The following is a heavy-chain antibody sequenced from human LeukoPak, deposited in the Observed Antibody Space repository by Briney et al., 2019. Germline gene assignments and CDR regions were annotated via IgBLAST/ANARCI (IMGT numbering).Heavy chain of an antibody. V-gene: IGHV4-34*01. CDR1: GGSFSGYY. CDR3: ARDLSITGTTGDWFDP. CDR2: INHSGST. J-gene: IGHJ5*02. Sequence: SETLSLTCAVYGGSFSGYYWSWIRQPPGKGLEWIGKINHSGSTNYNPSLKSRVTISVDTSKNQFSLKLSSVTAADTAVYYCARDLSITGTTGDWFDPWGQGTLVTVSS. D-gene: IGHD1-20*01.